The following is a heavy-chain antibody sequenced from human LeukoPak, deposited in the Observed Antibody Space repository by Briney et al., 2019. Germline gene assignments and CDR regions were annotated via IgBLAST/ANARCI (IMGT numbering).Heavy chain of an antibody. CDR1: GGSISSYY. J-gene: IGHJ4*02. Sequence: SETLSLTCTVSGGSISSYYWSWIRQPPGKGLEWIGYIYYSGSTNYNPSLKSRVTISVDTSKNQFSLKLSSVTAADTAVYYCASFWGPNYYGSGGYYLYWGQGTLVTVSS. V-gene: IGHV4-59*01. CDR3: ASFWGPNYYGSGGYYLY. D-gene: IGHD3-10*01. CDR2: IYYSGST.